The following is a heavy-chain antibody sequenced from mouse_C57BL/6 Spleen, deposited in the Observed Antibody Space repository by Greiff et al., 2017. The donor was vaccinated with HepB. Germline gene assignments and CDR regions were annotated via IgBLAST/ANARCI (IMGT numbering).Heavy chain of an antibody. CDR1: GYSITSGYY. D-gene: IGHD1-1*01. J-gene: IGHJ2*01. Sequence: EVKLVESGPGLVKPSQSLSLTCSVTGYSITSGYYWNWIRQFPGNKLEWMGYISYDGSNNYNPSLKNRISITRDTSKNQFFLKLNSVTTEDTATYYCARVADYYVSSYDDYFDYWGQGTTLTVSS. CDR3: ARVADYYVSSYDDYFDY. V-gene: IGHV3-6*01. CDR2: ISYDGSN.